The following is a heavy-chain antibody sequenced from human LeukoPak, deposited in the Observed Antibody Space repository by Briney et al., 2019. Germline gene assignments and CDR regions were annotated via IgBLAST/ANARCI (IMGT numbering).Heavy chain of an antibody. CDR1: GFTFSSYS. V-gene: IGHV3-48*02. D-gene: IGHD6-19*01. CDR2: ISSSSSPI. CDR3: ARDSQPSYPAYSSLGYYYAMDV. Sequence: GGSLRLSCAASGFTFSSYSMNWVRQAPGKGLEWVSYISSSSSPIYYADCVKGRFTISRDNAKNSLYLQMNSLRDEDTAVYYCARDSQPSYPAYSSLGYYYAMDVWAKGPRSPSP. J-gene: IGHJ6*02.